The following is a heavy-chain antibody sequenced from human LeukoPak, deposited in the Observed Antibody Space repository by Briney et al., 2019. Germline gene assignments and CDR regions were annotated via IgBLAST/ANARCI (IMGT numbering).Heavy chain of an antibody. Sequence: PGGSLRLSCAASGFSFSRYWMHWVRQAPGKGLEWGSTISGSGDIIYYADSVKGRFTISRDNPKNTLYLQMNSLRAEDTAVYYCARDGALLSRWLVFDYWGQGTLVTVSS. D-gene: IGHD6-19*01. CDR2: ISGSGDII. J-gene: IGHJ4*02. CDR3: ARDGALLSRWLVFDY. CDR1: GFSFSRYW. V-gene: IGHV3-23*01.